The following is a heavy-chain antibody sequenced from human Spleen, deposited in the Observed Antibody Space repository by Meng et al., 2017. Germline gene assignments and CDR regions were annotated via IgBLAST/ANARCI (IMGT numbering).Heavy chain of an antibody. J-gene: IGHJ4*02. CDR3: ARDPHSRKSGNY. D-gene: IGHD3-22*01. CDR2: IYQREIT. CDR1: GDSISNSNW. Sequence: QVQLQESGPGLVKPSETLSLTCAVSGDSISNSNWWSWVRQPPGKGLEWIGEIYQREITNYNPSLQSRVTISVDKSKNQISLRLSSVTAADTAVYYCARDPHSRKSGNYWGRGTLVTVSS. V-gene: IGHV4-4*02.